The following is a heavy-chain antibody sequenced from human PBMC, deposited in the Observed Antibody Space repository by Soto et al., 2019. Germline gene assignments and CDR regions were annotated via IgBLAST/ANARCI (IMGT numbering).Heavy chain of an antibody. J-gene: IGHJ6*02. CDR2: IYHTGNT. CDR1: GGSVNTGDNY. V-gene: IGHV4-30-4*01. Sequence: HVQLHQSGPRLVKPSQTLSLECSVIGGSVNTGDNYWSWVRQSPGRGRDWIGYIYHTGNTFYNPALENRVTMSVDASKNQFSLTLTSVTAADTAVYFCAREPLDGMDVWGQGTNVTVSS. CDR3: AREPLDGMDV.